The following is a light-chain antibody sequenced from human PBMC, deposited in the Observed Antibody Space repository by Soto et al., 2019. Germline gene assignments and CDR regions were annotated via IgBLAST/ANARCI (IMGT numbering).Light chain of an antibody. CDR1: SSDVGGYNY. V-gene: IGLV2-14*01. CDR2: EVS. Sequence: QSSLTQPASVSGSPGQSITISCTVTSSDVGGYNYVSWYQQHPGKVPKLMIYEVSNRPSGVSNRFSGSKSGSTASLTISALQPEDEADYYCRSYTTSTSVVFGTGNKIPXL. J-gene: IGLJ1*01. CDR3: RSYTTSTSVV.